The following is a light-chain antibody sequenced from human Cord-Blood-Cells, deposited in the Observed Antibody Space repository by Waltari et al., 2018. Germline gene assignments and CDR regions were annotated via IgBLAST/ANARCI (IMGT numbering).Light chain of an antibody. Sequence: QSALTQPASVSGSPGQSITISCTGTSSDVGGYNYVSWYQQRPGKAPKLMIYDFSKRPSGVSNRFSGSKSGNTASLTISGLQAEDEADYYCSSYTSSSTWVFGGGTKLTVL. J-gene: IGLJ3*02. V-gene: IGLV2-14*01. CDR2: DFS. CDR3: SSYTSSSTWV. CDR1: SSDVGGYNY.